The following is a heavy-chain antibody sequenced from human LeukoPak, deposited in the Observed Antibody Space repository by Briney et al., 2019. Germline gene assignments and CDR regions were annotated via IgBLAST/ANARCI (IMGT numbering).Heavy chain of an antibody. Sequence: GGSLRLSCAASGFRFSSYDMHWVRQAPGKGLEWVAAIPFDGTNKYYADSVKGRFTISRDNAKNTLYLQMNSLRAEDTAVYYCAKVGSCSSTSCRYYYYYYMDVWGKGTTVTVSS. V-gene: IGHV3-30*18. CDR2: IPFDGTNK. J-gene: IGHJ6*03. D-gene: IGHD2-2*01. CDR1: GFRFSSYD. CDR3: AKVGSCSSTSCRYYYYYYMDV.